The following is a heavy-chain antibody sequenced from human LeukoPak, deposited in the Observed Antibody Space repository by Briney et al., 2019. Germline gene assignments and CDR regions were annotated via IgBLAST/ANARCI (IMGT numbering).Heavy chain of an antibody. V-gene: IGHV3-9*01. Sequence: GGSLRLSCAASGFTFDDYAMHWVRQAPGKGLEWVSGISWNSGSIGYADSVKGRFTISRDNAKNSLYLQMNSLRAEDTALYYCAKDGSPVNYYDSSGYYSYYFDYWGQGTLVTVSS. CDR2: ISWNSGSI. D-gene: IGHD3-22*01. CDR1: GFTFDDYA. J-gene: IGHJ4*02. CDR3: AKDGSPVNYYDSSGYYSYYFDY.